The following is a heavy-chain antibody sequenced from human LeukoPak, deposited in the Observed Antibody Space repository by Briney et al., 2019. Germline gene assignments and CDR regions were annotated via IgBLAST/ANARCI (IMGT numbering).Heavy chain of an antibody. D-gene: IGHD5-24*01. CDR3: ARGLLDGYTHPAAFDI. CDR1: GGSISSYY. Sequence: SETLSLTCTVSGGSISSYYWSWIRQPPGKGLEWIGYIYHSGSTNYNPSLKSRVTISVDTSKNQFSLKLSSVTAADTAVYYCARGLLDGYTHPAAFDIWGQGTMVTVSS. J-gene: IGHJ3*02. V-gene: IGHV4-59*01. CDR2: IYHSGST.